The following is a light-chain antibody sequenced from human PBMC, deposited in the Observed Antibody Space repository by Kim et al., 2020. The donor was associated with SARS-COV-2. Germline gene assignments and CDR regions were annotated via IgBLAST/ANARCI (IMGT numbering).Light chain of an antibody. Sequence: SVSGSPGQSITISCTGSINYVSWYQQHPGKVPKLIIYDVSNRPSGVSTRFSGSKSGNTASLTISGLQAEDEAAYYCSSYTTSATGVFGGGTQLTVL. V-gene: IGLV2-14*03. J-gene: IGLJ3*02. CDR1: INY. CDR2: DVS. CDR3: SSYTTSATGV.